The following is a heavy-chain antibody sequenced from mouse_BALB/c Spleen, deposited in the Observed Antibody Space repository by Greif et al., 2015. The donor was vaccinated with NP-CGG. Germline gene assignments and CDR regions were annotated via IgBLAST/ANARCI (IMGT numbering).Heavy chain of an antibody. CDR3: GRGQWFDY. CDR1: GYTFTDHI. CDR2: IYPVSGET. Sequence: QVHVKQSGPELASPGASVTLSCKASGYTFTDHIMNWVKKRPGQGLEWIGRIYPVSGETNYNQKSMGKATFSVDRSSSTVYMVLNSLTSEDPAVYYCGRGQWFDYWGQGTTLTVSS. V-gene: IGHV1-11*01. J-gene: IGHJ2*01.